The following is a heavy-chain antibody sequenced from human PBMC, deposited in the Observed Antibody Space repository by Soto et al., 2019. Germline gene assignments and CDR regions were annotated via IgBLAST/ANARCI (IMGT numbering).Heavy chain of an antibody. V-gene: IGHV1-2*04. CDR1: GYTLTDFH. J-gene: IGHJ5*01. CDR2: INPNSGGT. CDR3: ARGAFIVATIPGWFDF. D-gene: IGHD5-12*01. Sequence: ASVKVSCKASGYTLTDFHIHWVRQAPGQTLEWMGGINPNSGGTVYAPRFQDLVTMTRDASMSTVYMELTRLRSEDTAVYYCARGAFIVATIPGWFDFWGKGTLVTVSS.